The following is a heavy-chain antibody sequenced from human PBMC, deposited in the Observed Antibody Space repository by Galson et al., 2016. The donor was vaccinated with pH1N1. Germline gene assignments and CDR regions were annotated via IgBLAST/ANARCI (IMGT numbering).Heavy chain of an antibody. CDR3: ARDEGYVNYYRGMDV. CDR1: GFSVRSNY. CDR2: IYTGGIT. J-gene: IGHJ6*02. V-gene: IGHV3-53*01. Sequence: SLRLSCAVSGFSVRSNYMSRVRQAPGKGLEWVSVIYTGGITQYADSVKGRFTISRDNSKNTLYLQMNSLRAEDTAIYFCARDEGYVNYYRGMDVWGQGTTVIVSS. D-gene: IGHD5-12*01.